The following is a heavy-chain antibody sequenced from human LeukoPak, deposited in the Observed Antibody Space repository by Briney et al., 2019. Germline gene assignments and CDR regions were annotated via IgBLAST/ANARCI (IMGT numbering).Heavy chain of an antibody. CDR3: AREFSTVGNFDY. V-gene: IGHV3-21*01. J-gene: IGHJ4*02. D-gene: IGHD3-3*02. CDR1: GFTFSRFS. Sequence: GGSLRLSCATSGFTFSRFSMRWVRQDPGKGLEWVSSIYFTGNHISYADSVKGRFTISRDNANNSVYLQMNGLRAEDTAVYYCAREFSTVGNFDYWGQGTLVTFSS. CDR2: IYFTGNHI.